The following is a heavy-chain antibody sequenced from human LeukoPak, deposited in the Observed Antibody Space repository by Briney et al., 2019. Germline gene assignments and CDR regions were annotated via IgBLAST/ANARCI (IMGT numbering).Heavy chain of an antibody. Sequence: SETLSLTCAVSGGSISSSNWWSWVRQPPGKGLEWIGEIYHSGSTNYNPSLKSRVTISVDKSKNQFSLKLSSVSAADTAVYYCANKRDGYNSEGFFDSWGQGILVTVSS. D-gene: IGHD5-24*01. CDR2: IYHSGST. J-gene: IGHJ4*02. CDR3: ANKRDGYNSEGFFDS. V-gene: IGHV4-4*02. CDR1: GGSISSSNW.